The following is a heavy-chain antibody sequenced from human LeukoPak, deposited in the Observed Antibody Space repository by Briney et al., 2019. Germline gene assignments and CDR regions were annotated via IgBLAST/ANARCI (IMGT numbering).Heavy chain of an antibody. V-gene: IGHV3-30*02. CDR2: IRYDGSNK. D-gene: IGHD3-3*01. J-gene: IGHJ4*02. Sequence: GGSLRPSCAASGFTFSSYGMHWVRQAPGKGLEWVAFIRYDGSNKYYADSVKGRFTISRDNSKNTLYLQMNSLRAEDTAVYYCAKEFGITIFGVVSPGGYWGQGTLVTVSS. CDR3: AKEFGITIFGVVSPGGY. CDR1: GFTFSSYG.